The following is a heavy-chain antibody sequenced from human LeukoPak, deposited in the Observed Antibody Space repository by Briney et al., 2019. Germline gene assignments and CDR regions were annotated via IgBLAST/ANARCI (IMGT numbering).Heavy chain of an antibody. D-gene: IGHD3-16*01. J-gene: IGHJ5*02. CDR3: ARGPVCGCYLPCLQYNLCDP. V-gene: IGHV4-34*01. Sequence: GSLRLSCAASGFTFKSNYMSWVRQPPGKGLEWIGEINNSGSTNYNQSLKSRVTISVDTSKNKFSLKLSCVTAADTAVYYCARGPVCGCYLPCLQYNLCDPWGEGTLVSVFS. CDR1: GFTFKSNY. CDR2: INNSGST.